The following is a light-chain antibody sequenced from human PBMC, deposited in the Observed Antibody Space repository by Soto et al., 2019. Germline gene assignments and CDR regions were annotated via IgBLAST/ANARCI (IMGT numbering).Light chain of an antibody. CDR1: QSVSSNY. J-gene: IGKJ4*01. CDR2: GAS. CDR3: QQYDTSPPLT. V-gene: IGKV3-20*01. Sequence: IVLTQSPGTLSLSPGDRATLSCRASQSVSSNYIGWYQQKPGQVARLLLYGASSRAIGIPDRFSGSGSGTDFTLTISRLEPEDFAVYYCQQYDTSPPLTFGGGTKVDIK.